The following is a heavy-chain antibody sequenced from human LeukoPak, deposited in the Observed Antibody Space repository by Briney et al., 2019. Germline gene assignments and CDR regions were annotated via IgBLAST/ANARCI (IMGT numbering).Heavy chain of an antibody. J-gene: IGHJ4*02. CDR3: TRGQSYCGADCYSD. Sequence: GGSLRLSRAASGFSVSNYYMSWVRQPPGKGLEWVSVMYTGGGRYYGDSVKGRFTISRDNSKNTVFLQMNSLRVEDTALYYCTRGQSYCGADCYSDWGQGTLVTVSS. V-gene: IGHV3-66*01. CDR1: GFSVSNYY. CDR2: MYTGGGR. D-gene: IGHD2-21*02.